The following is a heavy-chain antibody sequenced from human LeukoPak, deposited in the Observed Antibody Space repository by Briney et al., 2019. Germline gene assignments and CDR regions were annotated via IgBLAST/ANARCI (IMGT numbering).Heavy chain of an antibody. CDR2: IKPAADWT. CDR1: GYGFTTAY. Sequence: ASVKVSCKASGYGFTTAYIHWVRQAPGQGLEWVGIIKPAADWTFYAQKFRDRVSMTRDMSTSTVYMELSSLRSEDTAIYYCAREKPETYHLDFWGQGTLVTVSS. V-gene: IGHV1-46*01. J-gene: IGHJ4*02. D-gene: IGHD2-2*01. CDR3: AREKPETYHLDF.